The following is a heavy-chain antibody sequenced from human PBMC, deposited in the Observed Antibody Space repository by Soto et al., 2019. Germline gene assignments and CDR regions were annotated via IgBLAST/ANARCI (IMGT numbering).Heavy chain of an antibody. Sequence: ELQLVESGGGLVKPGGSLRLSCAASGFTFTNAWMNWVRQAPGKGLEWVGRIKRKSDGGTSDYATPVKGRFTISRDDSTSTLYLQMNSLKTEDTAVYYCTTLCWSVYCGGDCYDYWGQGTLVTVSS. CDR1: GFTFTNAW. D-gene: IGHD2-21*01. CDR2: IKRKSDGGTS. J-gene: IGHJ4*02. V-gene: IGHV3-15*07. CDR3: TTLCWSVYCGGDCYDY.